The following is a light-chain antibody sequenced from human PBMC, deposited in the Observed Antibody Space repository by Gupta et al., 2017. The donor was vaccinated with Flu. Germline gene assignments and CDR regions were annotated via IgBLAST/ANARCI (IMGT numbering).Light chain of an antibody. V-gene: IGKV6-21*01. CDR2: YAS. Sequence: ETVLTQSPEFQSVTPRETVTITCQASEGIGSNLHWFQQKPHQSPKLLIKYASQSVPGVPSRFSGSRSGTDYTLTIHGLEAEDAATYYCQHTNSLRQIFGQGTKLEI. J-gene: IGKJ2*01. CDR1: EGIGSN. CDR3: QHTNSLRQI.